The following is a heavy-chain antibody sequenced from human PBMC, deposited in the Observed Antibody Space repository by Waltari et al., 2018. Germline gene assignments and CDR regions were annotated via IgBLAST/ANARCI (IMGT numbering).Heavy chain of an antibody. CDR1: GFTFTSSA. CDR2: IVVGSGNT. Sequence: QMHRVQSGPEVKNPGTSGKFSCKAFGFTFTSSAVQWGRQAGGQRLGGIGWIVVGSGNTNYAQKFQERVTITRDMSTSTAYMELSSLRSEDTAVYYCAARYCTGGVCYSGFDPWGQGTLVTVSS. J-gene: IGHJ5*02. CDR3: AARYCTGGVCYSGFDP. D-gene: IGHD2-8*02. V-gene: IGHV1-58*01.